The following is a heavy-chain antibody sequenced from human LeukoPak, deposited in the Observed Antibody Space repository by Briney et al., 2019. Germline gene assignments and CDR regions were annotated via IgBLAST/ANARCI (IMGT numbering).Heavy chain of an antibody. Sequence: SETLSLTCTVSGGSISSHYWSWIRQPPGKGLEWIGYIYYSGSTNYNPSLKSRVTISVDTSKNQFSLKLSSVTAADTAVYYCARGGYYDFWSASYYFDYWGQGTLVTVSS. D-gene: IGHD3-3*01. V-gene: IGHV4-59*11. CDR1: GGSISSHY. CDR2: IYYSGST. CDR3: ARGGYYDFWSASYYFDY. J-gene: IGHJ4*02.